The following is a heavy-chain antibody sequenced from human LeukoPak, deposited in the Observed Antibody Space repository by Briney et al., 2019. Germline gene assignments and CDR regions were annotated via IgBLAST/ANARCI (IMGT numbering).Heavy chain of an antibody. V-gene: IGHV5-51*01. Sequence: GESLKISCKGSGYSFTSYWIGWVRQMPGKGLEWMGIIYPGDSDTRYSPSFQGQVTISADKSISTAYLQWSSLKASDTAMYYCARHRGGDYGGNRSPPPGTAPSYFDYWGQGTLVTVSS. CDR2: IYPGDSDT. J-gene: IGHJ4*02. CDR3: ARHRGGDYGGNRSPPPGTAPSYFDY. CDR1: GYSFTSYW. D-gene: IGHD4-23*01.